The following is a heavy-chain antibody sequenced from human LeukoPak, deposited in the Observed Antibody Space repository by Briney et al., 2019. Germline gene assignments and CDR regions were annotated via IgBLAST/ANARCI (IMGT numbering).Heavy chain of an antibody. CDR3: AKDYWEGSSTSPYYYYMDV. Sequence: GGSLRLSCAASGFTFSSYGMHWVRQAPGKGLEWVAFIRYDGSNKYYADSVKGRFTISRDNSKNTLYLQMNSLRAEDTAVYYCAKDYWEGSSTSPYYYYMDVWGKGTTVTVSS. D-gene: IGHD2-2*01. J-gene: IGHJ6*03. CDR2: IRYDGSNK. CDR1: GFTFSSYG. V-gene: IGHV3-30*02.